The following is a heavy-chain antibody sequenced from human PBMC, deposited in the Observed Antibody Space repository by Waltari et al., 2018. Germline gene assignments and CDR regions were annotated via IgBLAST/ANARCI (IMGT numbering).Heavy chain of an antibody. CDR3: ARDLLLRQTKGGLGY. Sequence: QVQLVQSGAEVKKPGASVKVSCKASGYTFTGYYMHWVRQAPGQGLEWMGWINPNSGGTNYAQKFQGRVTMTRETSISTAYMELSRLRSDDTAVYYCARDLLLRQTKGGLGYWGQGTLVTVSS. CDR2: INPNSGGT. J-gene: IGHJ4*02. CDR1: GYTFTGYY. D-gene: IGHD3-3*01. V-gene: IGHV1-2*02.